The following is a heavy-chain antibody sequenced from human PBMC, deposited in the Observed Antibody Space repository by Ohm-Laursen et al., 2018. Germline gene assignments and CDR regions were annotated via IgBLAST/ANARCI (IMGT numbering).Heavy chain of an antibody. J-gene: IGHJ5*02. Sequence: TLSLTCTVSGYSISSGYFWGWIRQPPGKGLEWIGTIYHSGSTYYNPSLKSRVTISVDTSKNQFSLKLSSVTAADTALYYCARGLWWFDPWGQGILVTVSS. CDR1: GYSISSGYF. CDR3: ARGLWWFDP. CDR2: IYHSGST. V-gene: IGHV4-38-2*02.